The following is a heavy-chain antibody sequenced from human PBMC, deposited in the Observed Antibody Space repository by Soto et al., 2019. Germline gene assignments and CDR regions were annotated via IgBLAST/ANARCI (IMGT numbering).Heavy chain of an antibody. D-gene: IGHD3-10*01. V-gene: IGHV1-18*01. CDR3: ESLLWFGSGPYGMDV. CDR1: GYTFTSYG. Sequence: ASVKVACKASGYTFTSYGISWVRQATGQGLEWMGWISAHNGNTNYAQKLQGRVTMTTDTSTSTAYMELRSLRSDDTAVYYCESLLWFGSGPYGMDVWGQGTTVTVS. CDR2: ISAHNGNT. J-gene: IGHJ6*02.